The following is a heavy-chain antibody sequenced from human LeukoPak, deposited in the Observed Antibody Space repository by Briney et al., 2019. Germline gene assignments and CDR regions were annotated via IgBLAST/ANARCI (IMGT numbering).Heavy chain of an antibody. CDR2: IYYSGST. V-gene: IGHV4-30-4*01. CDR3: ARDMTTVRQRGFWYFVL. J-gene: IGHJ2*01. Sequence: PSETLSLTCTVSGGSISSGDYYWSWIRQPPGKGLEWIGYIYYSGSTYYNPSLKSRVTISVDTSKNQFSLKLSSVTAADTAVYYCARDMTTVRQRGFWYFVLWGRGTLVTVSS. CDR1: GGSISSGDYY. D-gene: IGHD4-17*01.